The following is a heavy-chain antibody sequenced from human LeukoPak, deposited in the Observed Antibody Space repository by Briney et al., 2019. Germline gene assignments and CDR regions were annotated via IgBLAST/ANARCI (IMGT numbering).Heavy chain of an antibody. CDR3: ARSIGAFDI. J-gene: IGHJ3*02. CDR1: GFTFSSYT. CDR2: ISRDGLYI. D-gene: IGHD5-24*01. Sequence: GGSLRLSCAASGFTFSSYTVNWVRQAPGKGLEWVSFISRDGLYISYADSVKGRFTISRDNAKNSLHLQMNSLRAEDTAVYYCARSIGAFDIWGQGTMVTVSS. V-gene: IGHV3-21*01.